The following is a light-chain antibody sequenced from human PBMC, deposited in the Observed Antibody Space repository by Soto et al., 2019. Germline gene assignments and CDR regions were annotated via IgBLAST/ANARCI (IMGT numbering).Light chain of an antibody. V-gene: IGKV3-11*01. CDR2: DAF. J-gene: IGKJ4*01. Sequence: EIVLTQSPATLSVSPGERATLSCRASQTIDNYLHWYQQKPGKAPRLLFYDAFYRAAGVPARFSGVVSGTVFTLHISRLEPEDFAFYCCQQRKDLPLTFGGGTRVEI. CDR1: QTIDNY. CDR3: QQRKDLPLT.